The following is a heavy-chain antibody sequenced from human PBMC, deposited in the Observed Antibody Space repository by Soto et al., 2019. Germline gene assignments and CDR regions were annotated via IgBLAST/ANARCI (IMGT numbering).Heavy chain of an antibody. D-gene: IGHD3-10*01. CDR3: AKDYGSGSYRLAKFDY. CDR1: GYIFASYG. V-gene: IGHV1-18*01. J-gene: IGHJ4*02. Sequence: GASAKVSSKAFGYIFASYGIGWVRQAPGQGLEWMGWISVYNGNTNYAQKFQGRVTMTTDTSTGTAYMELRSLRSDDTAVYYFAKDYGSGSYRLAKFDYWGQGTLVTVSP. CDR2: ISVYNGNT.